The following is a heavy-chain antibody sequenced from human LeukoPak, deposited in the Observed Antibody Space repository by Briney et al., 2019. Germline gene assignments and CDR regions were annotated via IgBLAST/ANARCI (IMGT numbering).Heavy chain of an antibody. CDR2: INHSGST. V-gene: IGHV4-34*01. Sequence: PSETLSLTCTVSGGSISSYYWSWIRQPPGKGLEWIGEINHSGSTNYNPSLKSRVTISVDTSKNQFSLKLSSVTAADTAVYYCAVIAVAGSRTIDYWGQGTLVTVSS. CDR1: GGSISSYY. D-gene: IGHD6-19*01. J-gene: IGHJ4*02. CDR3: AVIAVAGSRTIDY.